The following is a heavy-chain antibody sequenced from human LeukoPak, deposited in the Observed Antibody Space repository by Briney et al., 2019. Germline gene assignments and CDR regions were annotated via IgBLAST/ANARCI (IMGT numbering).Heavy chain of an antibody. CDR3: ARVEGSIDAFDI. Sequence: EASETLSLTCTVSGGSISSGGYSWSWIRQPPGKGLEWIGYIYHSGSTYYNPSLKSRVTISVDRSKNQFSLKLSSVTAADTAVYYCARVEGSIDAFDIWGQGTMVTVSS. CDR2: IYHSGST. D-gene: IGHD1-26*01. J-gene: IGHJ3*02. CDR1: GGSISSGGYS. V-gene: IGHV4-30-2*01.